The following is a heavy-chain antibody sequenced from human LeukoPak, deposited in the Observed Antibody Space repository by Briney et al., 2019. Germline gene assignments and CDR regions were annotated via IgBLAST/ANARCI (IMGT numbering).Heavy chain of an antibody. V-gene: IGHV3-74*01. J-gene: IGHJ4*02. CDR2: INFDGSTT. CDR3: GRGAGGSYYLDY. CDR1: GFTFSSYW. Sequence: GGSLRLSCAASGFTFSSYWMHWVRRAPGKGLVWVSRINFDGSTTNYADSVKGRFTISRDNAKNTLYLQMNSLRAEDTAVYYCGRGAGGSYYLDYWGQGALVTVSS. D-gene: IGHD1-26*01.